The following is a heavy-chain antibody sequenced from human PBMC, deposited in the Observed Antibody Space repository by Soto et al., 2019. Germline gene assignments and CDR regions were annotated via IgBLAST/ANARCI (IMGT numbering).Heavy chain of an antibody. CDR2: IDPNSGGT. D-gene: IGHD5-18*01. Sequence: ASVKVSCKASRYIFTAYYIHWVRQAPGQGLEWMGWIDPNSGGTHYAQKFQGWVTMTRDTSINTAYMELSRLKSDDTAVYYCAKDQRGRGYSYGFVPYGMDLWGQGTTVTVSS. CDR3: AKDQRGRGYSYGFVPYGMDL. CDR1: RYIFTAYY. V-gene: IGHV1-2*04. J-gene: IGHJ6*02.